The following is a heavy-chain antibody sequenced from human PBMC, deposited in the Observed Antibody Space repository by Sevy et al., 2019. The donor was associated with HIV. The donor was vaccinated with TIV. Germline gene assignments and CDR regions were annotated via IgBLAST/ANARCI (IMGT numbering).Heavy chain of an antibody. V-gene: IGHV4-59*01. D-gene: IGHD6-6*01. CDR3: ARGGAGRQFDYYYYMDV. Sequence: SETLSLTCNVSGVSITRSYWNWIRQTPGKGLEWIAFVYYTGKTNYNPSLKSRLTVSLDTSKSQFSLKLSSVTAADTAVYYCARGGAGRQFDYYYYMDVWGKGTTVTVSS. J-gene: IGHJ6*03. CDR2: VYYTGKT. CDR1: GVSITRSY.